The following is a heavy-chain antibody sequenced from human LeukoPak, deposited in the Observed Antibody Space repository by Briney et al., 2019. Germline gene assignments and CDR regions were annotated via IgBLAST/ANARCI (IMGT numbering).Heavy chain of an antibody. J-gene: IGHJ4*02. CDR3: ARELRLGYGED. D-gene: IGHD4-17*01. V-gene: IGHV3-7*01. Sequence: PGGSLRLSCAASGFTLSSYWMSWVRQAPGKGLEWVANIKQDGSEKYYVDSVKGRFTISRDNAKNSLYLQMNSLRAEDTAVYYCARELRLGYGEDWGQGTLVTVSS. CDR2: IKQDGSEK. CDR1: GFTLSSYW.